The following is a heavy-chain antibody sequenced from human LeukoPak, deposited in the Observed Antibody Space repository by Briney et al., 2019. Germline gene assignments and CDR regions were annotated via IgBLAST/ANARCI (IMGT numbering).Heavy chain of an antibody. Sequence: TGGSLRLSCAASGFTFSSYAMSWVRQAPGKGLEWVSAISGSGGSTYYADSVKGRFTISRDNAKNTLYLQMNSPRAEDTALYYCASGYLGDGGNSHWGQGTLVTVSS. CDR1: GFTFSSYA. CDR3: ASGYLGDGGNSH. J-gene: IGHJ4*02. D-gene: IGHD5-12*01. V-gene: IGHV3-23*01. CDR2: ISGSGGST.